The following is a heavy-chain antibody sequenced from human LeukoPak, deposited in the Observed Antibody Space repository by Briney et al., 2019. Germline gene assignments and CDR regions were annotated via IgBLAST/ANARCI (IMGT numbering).Heavy chain of an antibody. Sequence: QPGGSLRLSCAASGFTFSNYGLSWVRQAPGKGLEWVSAITGGGGSTYYAGSVKGRFTISRDNSKSTLHLHMNSLRSEDTAVYFCAKATYTTDFWGQGTLVTVSS. V-gene: IGHV3-23*01. CDR3: AKATYTTDF. D-gene: IGHD1-14*01. CDR2: ITGGGGST. CDR1: GFTFSNYG. J-gene: IGHJ4*02.